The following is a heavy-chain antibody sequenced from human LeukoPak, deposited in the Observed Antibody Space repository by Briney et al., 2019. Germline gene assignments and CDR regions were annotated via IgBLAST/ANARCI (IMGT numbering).Heavy chain of an antibody. V-gene: IGHV1-69*04. J-gene: IGHJ5*02. CDR1: GGTFSSYA. Sequence: SVKVSCKASGGTFSSYAISWVRQAPGQGLEWMGRIIPILGIANYAQKFQGRVTITADKSTSTAYMELSSLRSEDTAVYYCARDFGRSSGWYLDNWFDPWGQGTLVTVSS. D-gene: IGHD6-19*01. CDR3: ARDFGRSSGWYLDNWFDP. CDR2: IIPILGIA.